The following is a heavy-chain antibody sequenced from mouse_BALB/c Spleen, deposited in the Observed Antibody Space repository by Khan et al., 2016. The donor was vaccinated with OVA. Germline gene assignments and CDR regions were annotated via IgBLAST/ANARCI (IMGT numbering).Heavy chain of an antibody. CDR1: GYSITSGYA. V-gene: IGHV3-2*02. CDR2: ISYSGGT. CDR3: ARGNYYGYYCDY. D-gene: IGHD1-1*01. J-gene: IGHJ2*01. Sequence: EVELVESGPGLVKPSQSLSLTCTVTGYSITSGYAWNWIRQFPGNKLEWMGYISYSGGTSYNPSLKSRISITRDTSKNQFFLQLNSVTTEDTATYYCARGNYYGYYCDYGGQGTTLTVSS.